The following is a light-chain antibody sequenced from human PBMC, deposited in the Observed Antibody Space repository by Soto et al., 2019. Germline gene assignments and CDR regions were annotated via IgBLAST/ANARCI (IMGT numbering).Light chain of an antibody. Sequence: QSALTQPRSVSGSPGQSVTISCTGTSSDVGGYNFVSWYQHHPGKAPKLMIYDVSKRPSGVPDRFSGSKSGSTASLTISWDHAEDEADYYCCSYAGSYTLVFGGGTKLTVL. J-gene: IGLJ3*02. CDR3: CSYAGSYTLV. CDR1: SSDVGGYNF. V-gene: IGLV2-11*01. CDR2: DVS.